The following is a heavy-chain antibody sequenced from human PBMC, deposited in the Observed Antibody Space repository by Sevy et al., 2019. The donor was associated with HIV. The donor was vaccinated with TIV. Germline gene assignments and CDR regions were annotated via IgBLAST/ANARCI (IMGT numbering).Heavy chain of an antibody. J-gene: IGHJ4*02. CDR1: GFTFSDHY. D-gene: IGHD6-13*01. Sequence: GGSLRLSCAASGFTFSDHYMEWVRQAPGKGLEWVGRIRNKADSYTIEYAASVKGRFTISRDDSKNSLYLLMNSLKTEDTAVYYCATHAGIAAAGRVFDYWGQGTLVTVSS. V-gene: IGHV3-72*01. CDR2: IRNKADSYTI. CDR3: ATHAGIAAAGRVFDY.